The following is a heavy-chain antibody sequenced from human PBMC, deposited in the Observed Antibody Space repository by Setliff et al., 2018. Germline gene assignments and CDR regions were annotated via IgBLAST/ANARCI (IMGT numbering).Heavy chain of an antibody. J-gene: IGHJ3*02. Sequence: ASVKVSCKASGGTFSSYAISWVRQAPGQGLEWMGGFDPEDGETIYAQKFQGRVTMTEDTSTDTAYMELSSLRSEDTAVYYCATGRRWLGSAFDIWGQGTMVTVSS. D-gene: IGHD6-19*01. V-gene: IGHV1-24*01. CDR1: GGTFSSYA. CDR2: FDPEDGET. CDR3: ATGRRWLGSAFDI.